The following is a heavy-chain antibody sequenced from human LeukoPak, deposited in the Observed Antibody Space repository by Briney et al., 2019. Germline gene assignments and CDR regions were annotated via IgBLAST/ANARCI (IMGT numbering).Heavy chain of an antibody. CDR1: GFTFSSYG. J-gene: IGHJ4*01. Sequence: GGSLRLSCAASGFTFSSYGIHWVRQAPGKGLEWGAVIRFDGSVKYYAGSVKGRFTISRDNSKNTLYLQMNNVRAEDTAVYYCAKDLYGSGWTPDYWGHGTLLTVSS. V-gene: IGHV3-30*02. CDR2: IRFDGSVK. D-gene: IGHD6-19*01. CDR3: AKDLYGSGWTPDY.